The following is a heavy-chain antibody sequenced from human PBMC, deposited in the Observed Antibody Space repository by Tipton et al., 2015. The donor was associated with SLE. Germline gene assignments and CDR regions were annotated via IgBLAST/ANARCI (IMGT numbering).Heavy chain of an antibody. V-gene: IGHV4-59*01. CDR2: INYSGST. Sequence: TLSLTCTVSGGFISSYYWSWIRQTPGKGLEWIGYINYSGSTTYNPSVKSRVSISVDTSRNQFSLKLSSVTAADTAVYYCARDTGGPKGVTHYEFSRGDDAFDIWGQGTMVTVSS. CDR1: GGFISSYY. D-gene: IGHD3-3*01. J-gene: IGHJ3*02. CDR3: ARDTGGPKGVTHYEFSRGDDAFDI.